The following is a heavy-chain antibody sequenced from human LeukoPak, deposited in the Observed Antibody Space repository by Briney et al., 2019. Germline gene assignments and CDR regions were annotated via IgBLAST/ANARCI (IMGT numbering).Heavy chain of an antibody. D-gene: IGHD6-13*01. CDR2: IYYSGST. CDR1: GGSISSSSYY. V-gene: IGHV4-39*07. Sequence: SETLSLTCTVSGGSISSSSYYWGWIRQPPGKGLEWIGSIYYSGSTYYNPSLKSRVTISVDTSKNQFSLKLSSVTAADTAVYYCARDRRRVAAAGFDYWGQGTLVTVSS. CDR3: ARDRRRVAAAGFDY. J-gene: IGHJ4*02.